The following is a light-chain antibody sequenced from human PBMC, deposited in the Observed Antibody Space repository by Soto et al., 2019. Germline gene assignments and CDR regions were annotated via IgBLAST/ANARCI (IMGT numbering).Light chain of an antibody. J-gene: IGKJ1*01. CDR3: QQYGSSRT. CDR2: DAS. CDR1: QSVSNNY. V-gene: IGKV3-20*01. Sequence: EIVLTQSPGTLSVSPGERATLSCRASQSVSNNYLAWYQQKPGQAPRLLIYDASSRATGIPDRFSGSGSGTDFTLTISRMEPEDFAVYYCQQYGSSRTFGQGTKVEIK.